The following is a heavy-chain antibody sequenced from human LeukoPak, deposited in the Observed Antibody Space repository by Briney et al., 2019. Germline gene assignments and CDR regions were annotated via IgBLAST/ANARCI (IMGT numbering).Heavy chain of an antibody. D-gene: IGHD3-22*01. J-gene: IGHJ6*03. CDR1: GYTFTGYY. Sequence: ASVKVSCKASGYTFTGYYMHWVRQAPGQGLEWMGWINPNSGGANYAQKFQGRVTMTENTSTSTAYMELSSLRSEDTAVYYCARGLAPYSYEYSGHDPYYYYNMVVWGKGTTVIIS. CDR3: ARGLAPYSYEYSGHDPYYYYNMVV. V-gene: IGHV1-2*02. CDR2: INPNSGGA.